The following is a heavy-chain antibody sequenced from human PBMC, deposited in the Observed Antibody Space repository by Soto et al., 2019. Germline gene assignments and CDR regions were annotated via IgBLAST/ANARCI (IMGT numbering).Heavy chain of an antibody. D-gene: IGHD3-10*01. Sequence: AVKLSSKASFYSITSSAIHWVIQSPGQKLKWMGWINTANGRTTYSQKFQGRLTINRDTSASTAHMEPTTLRFEDTAAYYRATGGLGTTIVRLCHYWG. CDR2: INTANGRT. CDR3: ATGGLGTTIVRLCHY. V-gene: IGHV1-3*04. J-gene: IGHJ4*01. CDR1: FYSITSSA.